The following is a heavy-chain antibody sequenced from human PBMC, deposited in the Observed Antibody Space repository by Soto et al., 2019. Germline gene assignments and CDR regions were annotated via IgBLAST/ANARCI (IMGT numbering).Heavy chain of an antibody. CDR1: GGRFNRHT. CDR2: IIPIFGTA. J-gene: IGHJ4*02. Sequence: QVQLVQSGAEVRNPGSSVSVSCKASGGRFNRHTISWVRQAPGQGLEWMGGIIPIFGTANHAQKFQGRVTIIADESTSTVYMELSSLRSDDTAIYYCARGWGYDSTDYYYAYWGQGTLVIVSS. V-gene: IGHV1-69*01. D-gene: IGHD3-22*01. CDR3: ARGWGYDSTDYYYAY.